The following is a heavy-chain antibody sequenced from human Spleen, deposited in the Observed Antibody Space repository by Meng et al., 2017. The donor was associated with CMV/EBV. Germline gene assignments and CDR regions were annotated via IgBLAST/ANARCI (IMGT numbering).Heavy chain of an antibody. CDR1: GFTFSSYW. CDR3: ASESGSYWGVDY. V-gene: IGHV3-74*01. Sequence: GESLKISCAASGFTFSSYWMHWVRQAPGKGLVWASRINSDETSTNYADSVRGRFTISRDNAKNTLYLQMNSLRAEDTAVYYCASESGSYWGVDYWGQGTLVTVSS. D-gene: IGHD1-26*01. CDR2: INSDETST. J-gene: IGHJ4*02.